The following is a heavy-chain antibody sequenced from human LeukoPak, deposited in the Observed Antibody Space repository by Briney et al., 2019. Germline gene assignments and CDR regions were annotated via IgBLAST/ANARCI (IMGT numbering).Heavy chain of an antibody. CDR3: ARPDLRFLEWLSPFDY. Sequence: GGSLRLSCAASGFTVSSNYMSWVRQAPGKGLEWVAVISYDGSNKYYADSVKGRFTISRDNSKNTLYLQMNSLRAEDTAVYYCARPDLRFLEWLSPFDYWGQGTLVTVSS. D-gene: IGHD3-3*01. V-gene: IGHV3-30-3*01. CDR1: GFTVSSNY. CDR2: ISYDGSNK. J-gene: IGHJ4*02.